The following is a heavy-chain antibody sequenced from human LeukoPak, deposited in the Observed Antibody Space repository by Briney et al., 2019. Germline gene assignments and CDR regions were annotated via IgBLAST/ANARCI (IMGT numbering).Heavy chain of an antibody. Sequence: ASVKVSCKASGYTFTAYYMHWVRQAPGQGLEWMGWINPNSGDTNFAPKFQGRVTMTRDTSISTAYMELSRLRSDDTVVYYCARAEYCSGGSCLYLDYWGQGTLVTVSS. CDR3: ARAEYCSGGSCLYLDY. J-gene: IGHJ4*02. CDR1: GYTFTAYY. V-gene: IGHV1-2*02. CDR2: INPNSGDT. D-gene: IGHD2-15*01.